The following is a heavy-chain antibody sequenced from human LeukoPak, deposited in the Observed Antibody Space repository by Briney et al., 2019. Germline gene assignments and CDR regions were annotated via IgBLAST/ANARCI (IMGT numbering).Heavy chain of an antibody. D-gene: IGHD2-21*01. Sequence: GGSLRLSCAASGFTFNSYAMSWVRQAPGKGPEWVSTIYYAGGDTYYADSVKGRFTVSRDNINNALHLQMDSLRVEDTAVDYCAKDHGAAVVPRRFDYWGRGTLVTVSP. V-gene: IGHV3-23*01. CDR2: IYYAGGDT. J-gene: IGHJ4*02. CDR3: AKDHGAAVVPRRFDY. CDR1: GFTFNSYA.